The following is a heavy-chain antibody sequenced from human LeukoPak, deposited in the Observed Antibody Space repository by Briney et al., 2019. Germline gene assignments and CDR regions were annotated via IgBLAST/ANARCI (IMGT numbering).Heavy chain of an antibody. CDR2: ISFSGIT. V-gene: IGHV4-59*08. Sequence: SETLSLTCTVSGGSISPYYWSWIRQPPGKGLEWLGHISFSGITHYNASLKSRVTMSVDTSRNHFSLIVSSVTAVDTALYYCVRHAGGTTYDYWGQGTLVTVSS. CDR3: VRHAGGTTYDY. J-gene: IGHJ4*02. D-gene: IGHD3-16*01. CDR1: GGSISPYY.